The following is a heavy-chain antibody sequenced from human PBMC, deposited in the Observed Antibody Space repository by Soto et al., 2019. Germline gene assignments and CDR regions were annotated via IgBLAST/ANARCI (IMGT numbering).Heavy chain of an antibody. CDR3: ARDQHLRFLEWPLPQGSYYYYGMDV. CDR1: GFTFSSYW. V-gene: IGHV3-7*01. CDR2: IKQDGSEK. J-gene: IGHJ6*02. D-gene: IGHD3-3*01. Sequence: GLSLRLSCAASGFTFSSYWMSWVRQAPGKGLEWVANIKQDGSEKYYVDSVKGRFTISRDNAKNSLYLQMNSLRAEDTAVYYCARDQHLRFLEWPLPQGSYYYYGMDVWGQGTTVTVAS.